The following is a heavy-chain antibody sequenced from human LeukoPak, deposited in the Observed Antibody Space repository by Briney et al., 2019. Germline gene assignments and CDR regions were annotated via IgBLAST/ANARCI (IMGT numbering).Heavy chain of an antibody. D-gene: IGHD2-21*01. Sequence: SETLSLTCTVSGGSISSFYWSWIRQPPGKGLEWIGYIYYSGSTNYNPSLKSRVTISVDTSKNQFSLKLSSVTAADTAVYYCARGVVIAPQTFDYWGQGTLVTVSS. CDR1: GGSISSFY. J-gene: IGHJ4*02. V-gene: IGHV4-59*01. CDR2: IYYSGST. CDR3: ARGVVIAPQTFDY.